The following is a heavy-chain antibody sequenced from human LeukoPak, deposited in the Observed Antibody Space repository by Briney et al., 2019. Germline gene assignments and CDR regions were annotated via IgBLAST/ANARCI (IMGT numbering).Heavy chain of an antibody. CDR1: GYTFTSNY. CDR3: ARADCGGDCYPSTYFDY. CDR2: INPSGGST. J-gene: IGHJ4*02. Sequence: ASVKVSCKASGYTFTSNYMHWVRQAPGQGLEWKGIINPSGGSTSYAQKFQGRVTMTRDTSTSTVYMELSSLRSEDTAVYYCARADCGGDCYPSTYFDYWGQGTLVTVSS. D-gene: IGHD2-21*01. V-gene: IGHV1-46*01.